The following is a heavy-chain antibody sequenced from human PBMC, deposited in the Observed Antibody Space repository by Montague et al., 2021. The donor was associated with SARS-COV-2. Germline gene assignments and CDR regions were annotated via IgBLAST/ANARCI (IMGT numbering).Heavy chain of an antibody. Sequence: SETLSLTCIVSGSSARSYYWSWIRQPPGKGLEWIGYIYDSGSTNXNPSLKSRVTISVDTSKNQFSLKLSSVTAADTAVYYCARENTVTTFGGPYYIDSWGQGTLVTVSA. V-gene: IGHV4-59*02. CDR1: GSSARSYY. CDR3: ARENTVTTFGGPYYIDS. CDR2: IYDSGST. D-gene: IGHD4-17*01. J-gene: IGHJ4*02.